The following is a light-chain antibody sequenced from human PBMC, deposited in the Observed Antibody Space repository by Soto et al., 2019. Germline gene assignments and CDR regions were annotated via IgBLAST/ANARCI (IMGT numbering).Light chain of an antibody. CDR3: QQRSNWPIT. CDR1: QSVSSY. Sequence: EIVLAQSPATLSLSPGERATLSSRASQSVSSYLDCYQQKPGQAPRLLIYDASNRATGIPARFSGSGSGTDFTLTIRSVEPEDFAVYYCQQRSNWPITFAQGTRLEIK. J-gene: IGKJ5*01. V-gene: IGKV3-11*01. CDR2: DAS.